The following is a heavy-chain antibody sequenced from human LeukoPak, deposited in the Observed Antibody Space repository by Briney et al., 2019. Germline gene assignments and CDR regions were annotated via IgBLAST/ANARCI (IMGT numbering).Heavy chain of an antibody. CDR1: GFTFSSYG. Sequence: PGRCLRLSCAASGFTFSSYGMHWVRQAPGKGLEGVAVISYDGSNKYYADSVKGRFTISRDNSKNTLYLQMNSLRAEDTAVYYCAKDHVVVVAAQNYYYGMDVWGQGTTVTVSS. CDR2: ISYDGSNK. V-gene: IGHV3-30*18. D-gene: IGHD2-15*01. J-gene: IGHJ6*02. CDR3: AKDHVVVVAAQNYYYGMDV.